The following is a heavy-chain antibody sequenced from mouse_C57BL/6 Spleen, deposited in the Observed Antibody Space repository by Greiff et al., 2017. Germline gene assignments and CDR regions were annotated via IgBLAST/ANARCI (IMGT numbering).Heavy chain of an antibody. D-gene: IGHD1-1*01. CDR2: IDPNSGGT. V-gene: IGHV1-72*01. J-gene: IGHJ1*03. Sequence: QVQLKQPGAELVKPGASVKLSCKASGYTFTSYWMHWVKQRPGRGLEWIGRIDPNSGGTKYNEKFKSKATLTVDKPSSTAYMQLSSLTSEDSAVYYCASYYCSSYGWYFDVWGTGTTVTVSS. CDR1: GYTFTSYW. CDR3: ASYYCSSYGWYFDV.